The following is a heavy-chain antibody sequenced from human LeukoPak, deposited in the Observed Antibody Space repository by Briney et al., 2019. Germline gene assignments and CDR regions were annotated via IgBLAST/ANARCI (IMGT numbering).Heavy chain of an antibody. CDR3: ARGSCSGGSCCLYNYYHYMDV. CDR2: INHSGST. D-gene: IGHD2-15*01. Sequence: PSETLSLTCAVYGGSFSAYYWSWIRRPPGKGLEWMGEINHSGSTNYNPSLKSRATISVDTSKKQFSLKLSSLTAADTAVYYCARGSCSGGSCCLYNYYHYMDVWGKGTTVTVSS. V-gene: IGHV4-34*01. J-gene: IGHJ6*03. CDR1: GGSFSAYY.